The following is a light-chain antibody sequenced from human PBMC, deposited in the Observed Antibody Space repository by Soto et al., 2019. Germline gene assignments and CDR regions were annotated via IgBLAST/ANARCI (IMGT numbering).Light chain of an antibody. V-gene: IGKV3D-15*01. J-gene: IGKJ4*01. Sequence: EIVMTQSPDTLCVSPEESATLSCRASQNVGNNLAWYQQQPGQSPRLLLYGASTRASGIPPRFRGSGSGTDFTLNINYLRSEDTAVYNCQQYNSWVTFGGGTRVEI. CDR2: GAS. CDR1: QNVGNN. CDR3: QQYNSWVT.